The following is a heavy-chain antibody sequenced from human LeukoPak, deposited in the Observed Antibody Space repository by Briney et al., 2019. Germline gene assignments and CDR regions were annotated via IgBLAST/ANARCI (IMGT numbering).Heavy chain of an antibody. D-gene: IGHD3-22*01. CDR1: GFTFSSYA. V-gene: IGHV3-23*01. CDR2: ISGSGGST. Sequence: PGGSLRLSCAASGFTFSSYAMSWVRQAPGKGLEWVSAISGSGGSTHYADSVKGRFAISRDNSKNTLYLQMNSLRAEDTAVYYCALMNYYDSSGLDYWGQGTLVTVSS. J-gene: IGHJ4*02. CDR3: ALMNYYDSSGLDY.